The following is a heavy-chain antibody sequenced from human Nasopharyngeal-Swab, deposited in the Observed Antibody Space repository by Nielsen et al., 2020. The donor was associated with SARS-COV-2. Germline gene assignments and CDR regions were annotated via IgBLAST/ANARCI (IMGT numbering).Heavy chain of an antibody. J-gene: IGHJ4*02. D-gene: IGHD4-17*01. V-gene: IGHV3-66*01. Sequence: LSLTCAASGFTVSSNYMSWVRQAPGKGLEWVSVIYSGGSTYYADSVKGRFTISRDNSKNTLYLQMNSLRAEDTAVYYCARTRSPYGDYVDFDYWGQGTLVTVSS. CDR2: IYSGGST. CDR1: GFTVSSNY. CDR3: ARTRSPYGDYVDFDY.